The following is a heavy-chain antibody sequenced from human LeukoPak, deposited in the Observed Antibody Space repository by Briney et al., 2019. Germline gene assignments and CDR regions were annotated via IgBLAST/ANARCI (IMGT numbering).Heavy chain of an antibody. Sequence: GGSLRLSCAASGFTFSDYYMSWIRQAPGKGLEWVSYISSSGSTIYYADSVKGRFTISRDNAKNSLSLQMNSLRAEDTAVYYCARDPYYDFWSDYGTEAFDIWGQGTMVTVSS. V-gene: IGHV3-11*04. CDR3: ARDPYYDFWSDYGTEAFDI. J-gene: IGHJ3*02. D-gene: IGHD3-3*01. CDR1: GFTFSDYY. CDR2: ISSSGSTI.